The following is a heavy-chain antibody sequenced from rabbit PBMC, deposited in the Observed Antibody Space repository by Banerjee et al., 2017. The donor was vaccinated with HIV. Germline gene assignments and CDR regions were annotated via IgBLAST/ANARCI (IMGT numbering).Heavy chain of an antibody. CDR2: IGTITGNT. V-gene: IGHV1S40*01. CDR1: GFSFSRNA. Sequence: QSLEESGGDLVKPGASLTLTCTASGFSFSRNAMCWVRQAPGKGLEWIACIGTITGNTYYASWAKGRFTISKTSSTTVTLQMTSLTAADTATYFCARDPGYGDDGYGMDLWGPGTLVTVS. D-gene: IGHD7-1*01. J-gene: IGHJ6*01. CDR3: ARDPGYGDDGYGMDL.